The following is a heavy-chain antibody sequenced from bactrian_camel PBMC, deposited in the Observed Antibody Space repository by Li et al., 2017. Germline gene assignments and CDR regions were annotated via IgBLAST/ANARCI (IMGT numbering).Heavy chain of an antibody. Sequence: VQLVESGGGSVQTGGSLRISCVGSPDGCMGWFRQTLGNEREGVATMYTGGRATYYADAVQGRFTISQDKAKNTMYLQMNGLKPEDTAMYFCAADSRCNGGYLRRIAWEYDNWGLGTQVTVS. CDR3: AADSRCNGGYLRRIAWEYDN. CDR2: MYTGGRAT. V-gene: IGHV3S54*01. D-gene: IGHD2*01. CDR1: PDGC. J-gene: IGHJ4*01.